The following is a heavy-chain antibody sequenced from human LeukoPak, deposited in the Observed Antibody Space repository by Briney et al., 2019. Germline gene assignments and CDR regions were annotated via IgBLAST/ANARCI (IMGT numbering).Heavy chain of an antibody. Sequence: PGGSLRLSCAASGFTFSSYSMNWVRQAPGKGLEWVSSISSSSSYIYYADSVKGRFTISRDNAKNSLYLQMNSLRAEDTAVYYCARETAAAPLYYYYYYYMDVWGKGTTVTVSS. CDR3: ARETAAAPLYYYYYYYMDV. CDR1: GFTFSSYS. D-gene: IGHD6-13*01. V-gene: IGHV3-21*01. CDR2: ISSSSSYI. J-gene: IGHJ6*03.